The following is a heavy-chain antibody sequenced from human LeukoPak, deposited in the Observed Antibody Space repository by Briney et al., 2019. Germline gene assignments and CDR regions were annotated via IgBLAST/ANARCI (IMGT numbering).Heavy chain of an antibody. CDR3: ARDRNDVAVATYYFGY. Sequence: GGSLRLSCAASGFTFSSYSMNWVRQAPGKGLEWVSSISSSSSYIYYADSVKGRFTISRDNAKNSLYLQMNSLRAEDTAVYYCARDRNDVAVATYYFGYWGQGTLVTVSS. J-gene: IGHJ4*02. CDR1: GFTFSSYS. V-gene: IGHV3-21*01. CDR2: ISSSSSYI. D-gene: IGHD6-19*01.